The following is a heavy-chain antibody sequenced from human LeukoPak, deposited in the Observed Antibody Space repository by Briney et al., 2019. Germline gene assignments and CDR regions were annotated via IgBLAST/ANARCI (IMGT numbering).Heavy chain of an antibody. CDR2: INHSGST. CDR1: GGSFSGYY. Sequence: SETLSLTCAVYGGSFSGYYWSWIRQPPGKGLEWIGEINHSGSTNDNPSLTSRVTISVDTSKNQFSLKLSSVTAADTAVYYCARGPRDYWGQGTLVTVSS. J-gene: IGHJ4*02. CDR3: ARGPRDY. V-gene: IGHV4-34*01.